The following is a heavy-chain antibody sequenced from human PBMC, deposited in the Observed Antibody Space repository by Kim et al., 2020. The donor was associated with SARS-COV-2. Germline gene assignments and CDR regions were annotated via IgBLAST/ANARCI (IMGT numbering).Heavy chain of an antibody. CDR3: ARDDGDYERGALRG. CDR1: GGSISSYY. Sequence: SETLSLTCTVSGGSISSYYWSWIRQPPGKGLEWIGYIYYSGSTNYNPSLKSRVTISVDTSKNQFSLKLSSVTAADTAVYYCARDDGDYERGALRGWGQGTLVTVSS. D-gene: IGHD4-17*01. V-gene: IGHV4-59*01. CDR2: IYYSGST. J-gene: IGHJ4*02.